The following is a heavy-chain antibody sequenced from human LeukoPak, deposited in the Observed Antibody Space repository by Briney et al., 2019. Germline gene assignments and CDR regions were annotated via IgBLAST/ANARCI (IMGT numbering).Heavy chain of an antibody. J-gene: IGHJ6*02. Sequence: ASVKVSCKASGYTFTSYYMHWVRQAPGQGLEWMGGIIPIFGTANYAQKFQGRVTITADESTSTAYMELSSLRSEDTAVHYCARGSFSDTAMDTYYYYYGMDVWGQGTTVTVSS. V-gene: IGHV1-69*13. CDR3: ARGSFSDTAMDTYYYYYGMDV. CDR1: GYTFTSYY. CDR2: IIPIFGTA. D-gene: IGHD5-18*01.